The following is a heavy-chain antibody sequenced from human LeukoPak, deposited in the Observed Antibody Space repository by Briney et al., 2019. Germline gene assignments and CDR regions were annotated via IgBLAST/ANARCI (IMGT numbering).Heavy chain of an antibody. CDR2: INHSGST. CDR1: GLTFSSYA. Sequence: PGGSQRLSCAASGLTFSSYAMSWVRQPPGKGLEWIGEINHSGSTNYNPSLKSRVTISVDTSKNQFSLKLSSVTAADTAVYYCARVRWYCSGGSCYKPSGYYFDYWGQGTLVTVSS. CDR3: ARVRWYCSGGSCYKPSGYYFDY. J-gene: IGHJ4*02. V-gene: IGHV4-34*01. D-gene: IGHD2-15*01.